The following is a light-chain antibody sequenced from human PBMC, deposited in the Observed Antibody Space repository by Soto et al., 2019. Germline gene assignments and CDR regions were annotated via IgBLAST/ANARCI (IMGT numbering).Light chain of an antibody. CDR1: SSDVGNYNL. CDR3: CSYAGSSTYV. J-gene: IGLJ1*01. CDR2: DDT. V-gene: IGLV2-23*01. Sequence: QSVLTQPASVSGSAGQSITISCTGTSSDVGNYNLVSWYLHHPGKAPKLLIYDDTKRPSGGSNRFSGSRSGNTASLTVSGLQAEDETDYYCCSYAGSSTYVFGTGTKVTVL.